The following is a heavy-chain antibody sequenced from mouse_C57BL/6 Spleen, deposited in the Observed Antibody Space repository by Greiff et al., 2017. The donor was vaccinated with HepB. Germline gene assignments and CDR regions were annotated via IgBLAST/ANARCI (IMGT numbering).Heavy chain of an antibody. D-gene: IGHD2-5*01. Sequence: VKLVESGAELVRPGTSVKMSCKASGYTFTNYWIGWAKQRPGHGLEWIGDIYPGGGYTNYNEKFKGKATLTADKSSSTAYMQFSSLTSEDSAIYYCARGSNIAMDYWGQGTSVTVSS. CDR2: IYPGGGYT. CDR1: GYTFTNYW. CDR3: ARGSNIAMDY. J-gene: IGHJ4*01. V-gene: IGHV1-63*01.